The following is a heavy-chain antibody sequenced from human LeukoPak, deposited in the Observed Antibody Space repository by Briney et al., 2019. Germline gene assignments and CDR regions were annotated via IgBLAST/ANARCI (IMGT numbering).Heavy chain of an antibody. Sequence: GGSLRLSCAASGFTVSNTYTSWVRQAPGKGLEWVSVIYSGGTTHYADSVKGRFTISRDNSKNTLYVQMNSLRAEDTAVYYCARARGYYDILIGYNYYFDYWGQGTLVTVSS. J-gene: IGHJ4*02. V-gene: IGHV3-53*01. CDR3: ARARGYYDILIGYNYYFDY. CDR1: GFTVSNTY. D-gene: IGHD3-9*01. CDR2: IYSGGTT.